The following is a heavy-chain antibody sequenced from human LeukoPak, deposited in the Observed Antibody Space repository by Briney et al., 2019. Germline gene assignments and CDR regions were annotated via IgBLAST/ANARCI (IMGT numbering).Heavy chain of an antibody. CDR2: IYHSGST. V-gene: IGHV4-30-2*01. CDR3: AGASYGSGSSIDY. J-gene: IGHJ4*02. D-gene: IGHD3-10*01. Sequence: PSETLSLTCAVSGGSISSSGYSWSWIRQPPGKGLEWIGYIYHSGSTYYNPSLKSRVTISVDRSKNQFSLKLSSVTAADTAVYYCAGASYGSGSSIDYWGQGTLVTVSS. CDR1: GGSISSSGYS.